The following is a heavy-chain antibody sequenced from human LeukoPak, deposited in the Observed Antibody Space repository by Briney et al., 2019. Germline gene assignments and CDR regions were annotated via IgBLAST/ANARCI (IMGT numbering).Heavy chain of an antibody. CDR1: GYTFTSYA. Sequence: ASVKVSCKASGYTFTSYAMNLVRQAPGQGLEWMGWINTNTGNPTYAQGFTGRFVFSLDTSVSTAYLQISSLKAEDTVVYYCARTPYYDILTGYSSFDYWGQGTLVTVSS. V-gene: IGHV7-4-1*02. CDR2: INTNTGNP. D-gene: IGHD3-9*01. J-gene: IGHJ4*02. CDR3: ARTPYYDILTGYSSFDY.